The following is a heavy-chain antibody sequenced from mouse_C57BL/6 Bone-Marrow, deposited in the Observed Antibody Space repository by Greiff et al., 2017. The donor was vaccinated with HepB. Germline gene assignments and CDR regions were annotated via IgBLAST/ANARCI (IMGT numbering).Heavy chain of an antibody. V-gene: IGHV5-12*01. J-gene: IGHJ4*01. CDR1: GFTFSDYY. CDR3: AKLSTMGPRYAMDY. D-gene: IGHD2-1*01. CDR2: ISNGGGST. Sequence: EVQVVESGGGLVQPGGSLKLSCAASGFTFSDYYMYWVRQTPEKRLEWVAYISNGGGSTYYPDTVKGRFTISRDNAKNTLYLQMSRLKSEDTAMYYCAKLSTMGPRYAMDYWGQGTSVTVSS.